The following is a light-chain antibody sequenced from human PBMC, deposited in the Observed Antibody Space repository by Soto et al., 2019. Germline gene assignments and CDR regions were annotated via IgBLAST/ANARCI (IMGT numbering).Light chain of an antibody. Sequence: DIQMTQSPSTLSGSVGDRVTITCRASQTISSWLAWYQQKPGKAPKLLIYAASSLQSGVPSRFSGSGSGTDFTFTIGRLQPEDIATYYCQQYENLPTFGQGTRLEIK. J-gene: IGKJ5*01. CDR2: AAS. CDR1: QTISSW. CDR3: QQYENLPT. V-gene: IGKV1-5*01.